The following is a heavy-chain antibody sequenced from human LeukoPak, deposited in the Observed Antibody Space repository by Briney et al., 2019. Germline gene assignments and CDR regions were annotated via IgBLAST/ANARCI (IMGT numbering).Heavy chain of an antibody. J-gene: IGHJ4*02. CDR3: ARSRNYFDY. D-gene: IGHD1-1*01. CDR1: GFTFSNYN. CDR2: ISTSSSSI. Sequence: PGGSLRLSCAASGFTFSNYNMNWVRQAPGKGLEWVSFISTSSSSIYYADSVKGRFTISRDNAKNSLYLQMNSLRDEDTAVYYCARSRNYFDYWGQGTLVTVSS. V-gene: IGHV3-48*02.